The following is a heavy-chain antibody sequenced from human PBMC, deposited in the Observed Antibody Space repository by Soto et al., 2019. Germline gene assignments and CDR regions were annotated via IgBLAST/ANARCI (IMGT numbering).Heavy chain of an antibody. CDR1: GGTFSSYA. CDR3: ASSVRYSSSPRGPNWFDP. J-gene: IGHJ5*02. V-gene: IGHV1-69*13. D-gene: IGHD5-12*01. CDR2: IIPIFGTA. Sequence: SVKVSCRASGGTFSSYAISWVRQAPGQGLEWMGGIIPIFGTANYAQKFQGRVTITADESTSTAYMELSSLRSEDTAVYYCASSVRYSSSPRGPNWFDPWGQGTLVTVSS.